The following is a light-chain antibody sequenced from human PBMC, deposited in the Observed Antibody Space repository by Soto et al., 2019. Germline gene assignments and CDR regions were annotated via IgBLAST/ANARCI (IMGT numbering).Light chain of an antibody. CDR1: ASSIAARYD. J-gene: IGLJ3*02. Sequence: QSVLTQPPSVSGAPGQRVTIYCTGTASSIAARYDVHWYQQIPGKAPKLLIYGNNNRPSGVPDRFSASKSGISASLAITGLQADDEADYYCQSYDNSLNEWVFGGGTKLTVL. V-gene: IGLV1-40*01. CDR3: QSYDNSLNEWV. CDR2: GNN.